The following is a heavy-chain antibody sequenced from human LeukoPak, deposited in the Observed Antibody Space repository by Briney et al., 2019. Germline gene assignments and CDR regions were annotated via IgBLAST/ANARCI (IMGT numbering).Heavy chain of an antibody. J-gene: IGHJ4*02. CDR2: INHREIT. Sequence: SETLSLTCAVYGGSFSGYYWSWIRQPPGKGLEWIGEINHREITNYNPSLKSRVTISIDTSKNQFSLKLSSVTAADTAVYHCARAVTYHDVLTGYYRDYFDYWGQGILVTVSS. D-gene: IGHD3-9*01. CDR1: GGSFSGYY. V-gene: IGHV4-34*01. CDR3: ARAVTYHDVLTGYYRDYFDY.